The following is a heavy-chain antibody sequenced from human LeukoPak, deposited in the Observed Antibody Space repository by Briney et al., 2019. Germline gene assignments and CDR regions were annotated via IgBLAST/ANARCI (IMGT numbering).Heavy chain of an antibody. CDR2: IKQDGSEI. D-gene: IGHD6-13*01. V-gene: IGHV3-7*05. CDR1: GFTFSIYW. CDR3: ARWRTSNWSEFDY. Sequence: GGSLRLSCAASGFTFSIYWMSWVRQAPEKGLEWVANIKQDGSEIYYVDSVKGRFTISRDNAKNSLYLQMNSLRAEDTAVYFCARWRTSNWSEFDYWGQGTLVTVSS. J-gene: IGHJ4*02.